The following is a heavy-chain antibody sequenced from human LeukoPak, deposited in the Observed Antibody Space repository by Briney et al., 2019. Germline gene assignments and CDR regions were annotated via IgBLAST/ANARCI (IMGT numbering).Heavy chain of an antibody. CDR3: AKVGTMKTIGESDY. J-gene: IGHJ4*02. CDR2: ISGSGGST. Sequence: GGSLRLSCAASGFTFSSYAMSWVRQAPGKGLEWVSTISGSGGSTYYANSVKGRFTISRDNSKNTLYLQMNSLRAEDTAVYYCAKVGTMKTIGESDYWGQGTLVTVSS. CDR1: GFTFSSYA. D-gene: IGHD3-10*01. V-gene: IGHV3-23*01.